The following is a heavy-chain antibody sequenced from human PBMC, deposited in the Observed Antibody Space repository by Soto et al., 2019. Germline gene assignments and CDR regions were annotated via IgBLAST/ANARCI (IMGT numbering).Heavy chain of an antibody. Sequence: PSETLSLTCTVPSDSISGLYWAWVRQPAGKGLEWIGRIYSSGEINYNPSLTGRVIMSLDTSKNQFSLQLTSVTAADTAVYYCARASQCKSYFGCFAWLDYWGQGTLVTVSS. CDR2: IYSSGEI. J-gene: IGHJ4*02. V-gene: IGHV4-4*07. D-gene: IGHD3-9*01. CDR1: SDSISGLY. CDR3: ARASQCKSYFGCFAWLDY.